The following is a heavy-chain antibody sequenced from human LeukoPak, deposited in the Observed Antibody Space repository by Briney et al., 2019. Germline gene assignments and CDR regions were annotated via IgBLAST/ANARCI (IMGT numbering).Heavy chain of an antibody. CDR2: INWNGGST. Sequence: SGGSLRLSCATSGFTFSSYSMNWVRQAPGKGLEWVSGINWNGGSTGFPDSVKGRFTISRDNAKNFLYLQMNSLRAEDTALYYCARDRAPSMIVVVVTTAFDLWGRGTLVTVSS. D-gene: IGHD3-22*01. V-gene: IGHV3-20*04. CDR1: GFTFSSYS. CDR3: ARDRAPSMIVVVVTTAFDL. J-gene: IGHJ2*01.